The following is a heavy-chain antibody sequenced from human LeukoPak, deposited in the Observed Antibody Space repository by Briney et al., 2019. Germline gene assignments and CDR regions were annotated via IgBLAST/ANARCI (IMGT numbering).Heavy chain of an antibody. CDR3: ARASSGSLSTWFGELFDWYDP. Sequence: AASVKVSCKASGYIFTTHAMHWLRQAPGQRPEWMGWINAGSGYTKYSQKFQGRVTISRDTSASTVYMGLRSLGSEDTAVYYCARASSGSLSTWFGELFDWYDPWGQGTLVTVSS. D-gene: IGHD3-10*01. V-gene: IGHV1-3*01. CDR1: GYIFTTHA. J-gene: IGHJ5*02. CDR2: INAGSGYT.